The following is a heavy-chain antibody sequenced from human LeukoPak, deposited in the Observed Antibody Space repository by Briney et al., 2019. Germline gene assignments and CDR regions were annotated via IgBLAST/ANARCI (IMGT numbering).Heavy chain of an antibody. V-gene: IGHV4-34*01. CDR3: ARGGPGYGDYNTIRDY. J-gene: IGHJ4*02. CDR1: GGSFSGYY. D-gene: IGHD4-17*01. Sequence: SETLSLICAVYGGSFSGYYWRGIRQPRGEGLEGIGEFNHSGSTNYNASLKSRVTISVDTAKNQFSLKLSSVTAADTAVYYCARGGPGYGDYNTIRDYWGQGTLVTVSS. CDR2: FNHSGST.